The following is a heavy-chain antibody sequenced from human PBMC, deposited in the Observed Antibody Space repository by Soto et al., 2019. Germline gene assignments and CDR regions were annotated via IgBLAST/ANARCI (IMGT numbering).Heavy chain of an antibody. CDR1: GYTFTSYG. Sequence: ASVKVSCKASGYTFTSYGISWVRQAPGQGLEWMGWISAYNGNTNYAQKLQGRVTMTTDTSTSTAYMELRSLRSDDTAVYYCAGGGYYGSGVRPATFDIWGQGTMVTVS. J-gene: IGHJ3*02. D-gene: IGHD3-10*01. CDR2: ISAYNGNT. CDR3: AGGGYYGSGVRPATFDI. V-gene: IGHV1-18*01.